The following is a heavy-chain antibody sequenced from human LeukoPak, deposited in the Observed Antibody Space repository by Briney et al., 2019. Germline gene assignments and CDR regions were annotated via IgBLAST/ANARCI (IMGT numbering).Heavy chain of an antibody. CDR2: IKQDGSEK. D-gene: IGHD5-12*01. Sequence: RTGGSLRLSCAASGFTFSSYWMSWVRQAPGEGLEWVANIKQDGSEKYYVDSVKGRFTISRDNAKNSLYLQMNSLRAEDTAVYYCARVEVATTVPEYFDYWGQGTLVTVSS. V-gene: IGHV3-7*03. J-gene: IGHJ4*02. CDR1: GFTFSSYW. CDR3: ARVEVATTVPEYFDY.